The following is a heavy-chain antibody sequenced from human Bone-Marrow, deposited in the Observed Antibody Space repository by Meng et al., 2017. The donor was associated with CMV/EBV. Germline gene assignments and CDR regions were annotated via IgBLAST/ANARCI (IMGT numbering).Heavy chain of an antibody. D-gene: IGHD2-15*01. J-gene: IGHJ4*02. CDR3: AKDLGDIVVVVALDY. CDR2: IWYDGSNK. CDR1: GFTFSSYG. V-gene: IGHV3-33*06. Sequence: GGALRLSCAASGFTFSSYGMHWVRQAPGKGLEWVAVIWYDGSNKYYADSVKGRFTISRDNSKNTRYLQMNSLRAEDTAVYYGAKDLGDIVVVVALDYWGQGTLVTVSS.